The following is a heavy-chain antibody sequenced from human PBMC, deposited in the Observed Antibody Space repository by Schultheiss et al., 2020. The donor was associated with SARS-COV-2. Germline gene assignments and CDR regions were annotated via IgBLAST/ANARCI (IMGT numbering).Heavy chain of an antibody. V-gene: IGHV1-69*02. CDR3: ARNGIVGATDGY. J-gene: IGHJ4*02. CDR2: IIPILGIA. CDR1: GGTFSSYT. Sequence: SVKVSCKASGGTFSSYTISWVRQAPGQGLEWMGRIIPILGIANYAQKFQGRVTITADKSTSTAYMELSSLRSEDTAVYYCARNGIVGATDGYWGQGTLVTVSS. D-gene: IGHD1-26*01.